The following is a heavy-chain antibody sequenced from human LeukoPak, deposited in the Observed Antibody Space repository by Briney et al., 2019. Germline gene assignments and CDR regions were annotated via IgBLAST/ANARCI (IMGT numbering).Heavy chain of an antibody. Sequence: SQTLSLTCTVSGGSISSGSYYWSWIRQPAGKGLEWIGSIYASGSTNYSPSLKSRVTISVDTSKNQFSLNLISVTAADTAVYYCARDRRILGQQLAVAFDIWGQGTMVTVSS. CDR3: ARDRRILGQQLAVAFDI. J-gene: IGHJ3*02. CDR1: GGSISSGSYY. V-gene: IGHV4-61*02. CDR2: IYASGST. D-gene: IGHD6-13*01.